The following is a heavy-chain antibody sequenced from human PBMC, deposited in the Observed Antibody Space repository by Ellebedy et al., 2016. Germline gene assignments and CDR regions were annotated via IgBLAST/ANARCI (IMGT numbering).Heavy chain of an antibody. J-gene: IGHJ4*02. D-gene: IGHD4-17*01. CDR1: GFTFGNFF. CDR2: ISGGGDTT. CDR3: YYGHYSAS. V-gene: IGHV3-23*01. Sequence: GESLKISXVASGFTFGNFFMSWVRQAPGGGLEWFSTISGGGDTTVSADSVKGRFTISRDNFRNTLYLQMNSLRAEDTAVYYCYYGHYSASWGQGTLVTVSS.